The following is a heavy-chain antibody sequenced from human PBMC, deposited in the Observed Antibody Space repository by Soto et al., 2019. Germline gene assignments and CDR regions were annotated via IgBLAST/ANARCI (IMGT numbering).Heavy chain of an antibody. CDR2: IYNSGSTM. J-gene: IGHJ6*02. Sequence: QPGGSLRLSCAASGFTFSAFEMNWVRQAPGKGLEWLSYIYNSGSTMTYADSVKGRFAISRDNAKNSLYLQMYSLRAEDTAVYYCARESGGTGLDVWGQGTTVTVSS. V-gene: IGHV3-48*03. CDR3: ARESGGTGLDV. CDR1: GFTFSAFE. D-gene: IGHD1-1*01.